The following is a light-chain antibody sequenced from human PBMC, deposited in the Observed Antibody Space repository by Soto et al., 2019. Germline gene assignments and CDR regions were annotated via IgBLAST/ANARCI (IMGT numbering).Light chain of an antibody. CDR2: EGS. J-gene: IGLJ7*01. V-gene: IGLV2-23*01. CDR1: SSDVGGYNY. CDR3: CSYAGSSTWV. Sequence: QSVLTQPPSASGSPGQSVTISCTGTSSDVGGYNYVSWYQQHPGKAPKLMIYEGSKRPSGVSNRFSGSKSGNTASQTISGLQAEDEADYYCCSYAGSSTWVFGGGTQLTVL.